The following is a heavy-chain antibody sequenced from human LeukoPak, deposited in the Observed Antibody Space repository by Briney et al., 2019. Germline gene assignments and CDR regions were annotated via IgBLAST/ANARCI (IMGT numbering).Heavy chain of an antibody. V-gene: IGHV3-9*01. J-gene: IGHJ4*02. CDR1: GFTFDDHA. CDR2: ISWNSGNI. Sequence: GGSLRLSCAASGFTFDDHAMHWVRQIPGKGLEWVSGISWNSGNIDYADSVKGRFTISRDNAKNSLYLQMNSLRVEDTALYYCARGVGSTMGPFDYWGQGNLVTVAS. D-gene: IGHD1-26*01. CDR3: ARGVGSTMGPFDY.